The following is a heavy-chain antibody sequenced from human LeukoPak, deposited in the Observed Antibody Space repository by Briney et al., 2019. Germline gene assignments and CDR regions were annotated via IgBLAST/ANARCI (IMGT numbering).Heavy chain of an antibody. CDR2: INPSGGST. V-gene: IGHV1-46*01. J-gene: IGHJ5*02. D-gene: IGHD2-15*01. CDR1: GYTFTSYY. Sequence: ASVKVSCKASGYTFTSYYMHWVRQAPGQGLEWMGIINPSGGSTSYAQKFQGRVTMTRDMSTSTVYMELRSLTSDDTAVYYCARAGAVVDNWFDPWGQGTLVTVSS. CDR3: ARAGAVVDNWFDP.